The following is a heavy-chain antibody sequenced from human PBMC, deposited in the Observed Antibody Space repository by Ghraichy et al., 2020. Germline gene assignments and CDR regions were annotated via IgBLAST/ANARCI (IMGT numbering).Heavy chain of an antibody. V-gene: IGHV3-30*03. Sequence: GGSLRLSCAASGFTFSSYGMHWVRQAPGKGLEWVAVISYDGSNKYYADSVKGRFTISRDNSKNTLYLQMNSLRAEDTAVYYCASDLVRGSYYLSSFDYWGQGTLVTVSS. CDR3: ASDLVRGSYYLSSFDY. D-gene: IGHD1-26*01. J-gene: IGHJ4*02. CDR2: ISYDGSNK. CDR1: GFTFSSYG.